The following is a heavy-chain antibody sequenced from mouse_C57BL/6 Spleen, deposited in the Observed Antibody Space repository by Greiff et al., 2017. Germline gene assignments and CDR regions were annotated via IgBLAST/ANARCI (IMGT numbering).Heavy chain of an antibody. J-gene: IGHJ4*01. CDR2: INPSNGGT. CDR3: AKGLLGDYAMDY. V-gene: IGHV1-53*01. D-gene: IGHD2-3*01. Sequence: QVQLQQPGTELVKPGASVKLSCKASGYTFTSYWMHWVKQRPGQGLEWIGNINPSNGGTNYNEKSKSKATLTVDKSSSTAYMQLSSLTSEDSAVYYCAKGLLGDYAMDYWGQGTSVTVSS. CDR1: GYTFTSYW.